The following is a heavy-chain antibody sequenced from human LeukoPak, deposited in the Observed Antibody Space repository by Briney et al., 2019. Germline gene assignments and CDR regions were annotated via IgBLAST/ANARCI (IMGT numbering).Heavy chain of an antibody. J-gene: IGHJ6*02. D-gene: IGHD3-22*01. CDR1: GYTFTSYD. CDR3: AGVRPDYYDSSGYYTKRHYYGMDV. V-gene: IGHV1-8*01. Sequence: ASVKVSCKASGYTFTSYDINWVRQATGQGLEWMGWMNPNSGNTGYAQKFQGRVTITRDTSASTAYMELSSLRSEDTAVYYCAGVRPDYYDSSGYYTKRHYYGMDVWGQGTTVTVSS. CDR2: MNPNSGNT.